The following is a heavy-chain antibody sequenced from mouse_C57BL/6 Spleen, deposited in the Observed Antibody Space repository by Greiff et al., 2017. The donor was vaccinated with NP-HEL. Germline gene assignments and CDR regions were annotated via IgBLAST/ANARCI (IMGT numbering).Heavy chain of an antibody. D-gene: IGHD1-1*01. V-gene: IGHV1-81*01. J-gene: IGHJ4*01. CDR2: IYPRSGNT. Sequence: VQLQQSGAELARPGASVKLSCKASGYTFTSYGISWVKQRTGQGLEWIGEIYPRSGNTYYNEKFKGKATLTADKSSSTAYMELRSLTSEDSAVYFCARLGDYGSSLYAMDYWGQGTSVTVSS. CDR1: GYTFTSYG. CDR3: ARLGDYGSSLYAMDY.